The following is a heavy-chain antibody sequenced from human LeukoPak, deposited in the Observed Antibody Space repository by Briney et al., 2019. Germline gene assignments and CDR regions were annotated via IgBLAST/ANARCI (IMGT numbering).Heavy chain of an antibody. CDR3: PSVYVRASSPYY. CDR1: GFTFTNAW. J-gene: IGHJ4*02. D-gene: IGHD6-13*01. CDR2: IKSKTDGGTT. Sequence: GGSLRLSCAASGFTFTNAWMSWVRQAPGKGLEWVGRIKSKTDGGTTDYAAPVKGRFTISRDDSKNTLYLQMSSLSTEDTAIYYCPSVYVRASSPYYWGQGTLVTVSS. V-gene: IGHV3-15*01.